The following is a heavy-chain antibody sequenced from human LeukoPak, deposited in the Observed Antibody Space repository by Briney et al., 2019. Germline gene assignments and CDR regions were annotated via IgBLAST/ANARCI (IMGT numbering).Heavy chain of an antibody. V-gene: IGHV1-69*06. CDR2: IIPIFGTA. CDR3: ARGVADDFWDGYYYMDV. CDR1: GGTFSSYA. J-gene: IGHJ6*03. Sequence: GASVKVSCKASGGTFSSYAISWVRQAPGQGLEWMGGIIPIFGTANYAQKFQGRVTITADKSTSTAYMELSSLRSEDTAVYYCARGVADDFWDGYYYMDVWGKGTTVTVSS. D-gene: IGHD3-3*01.